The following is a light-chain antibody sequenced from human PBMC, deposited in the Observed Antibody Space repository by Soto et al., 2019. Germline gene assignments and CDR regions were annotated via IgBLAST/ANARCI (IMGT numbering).Light chain of an antibody. CDR3: TSYTSANTVV. CDR2: EVS. V-gene: IGLV2-14*01. CDR1: RSDIGRYNY. Sequence: QSVLPQPASVSGSPGQSITISCTGTRSDIGRYNYVSWYQHHPGKAPKLMIYEVSSRPSGVSTRFSGSKSGNTASLTISGLQAEDEADYYCTSYTSANTVVFGGGTKVTVL. J-gene: IGLJ2*01.